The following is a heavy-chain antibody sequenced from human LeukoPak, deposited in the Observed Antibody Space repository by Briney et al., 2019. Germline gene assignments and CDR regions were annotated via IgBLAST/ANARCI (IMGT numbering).Heavy chain of an antibody. J-gene: IGHJ6*03. Sequence: SVKVSCKASGGTFSSYAISWVRQAPGQGLEWMGGIIPIFGTANYAQKFQGRVTITRNTSISTAYMELSSLRSEDTAVYYCARKRRWRNYYYMDVWGKGTTVTVSS. CDR2: IIPIFGTA. CDR3: ARKRRWRNYYYMDV. V-gene: IGHV1-69*05. CDR1: GGTFSSYA. D-gene: IGHD4-23*01.